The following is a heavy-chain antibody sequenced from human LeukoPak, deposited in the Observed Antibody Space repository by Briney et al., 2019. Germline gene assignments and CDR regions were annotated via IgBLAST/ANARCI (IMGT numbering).Heavy chain of an antibody. CDR2: IYHSGST. CDR3: ARGREIPAAMDC. D-gene: IGHD2-2*01. Sequence: SETLSLTCAVSGSSISSGYYWGWIRQPPGKGLEWIGSIYHSGSTYYNPSLKSRVTISVDTPKNQFSLNLSSVTAADTAVYYCARGREIPAAMDCWGQGTLVTGSS. V-gene: IGHV4-38-2*01. CDR1: GSSISSGYY. J-gene: IGHJ4*02.